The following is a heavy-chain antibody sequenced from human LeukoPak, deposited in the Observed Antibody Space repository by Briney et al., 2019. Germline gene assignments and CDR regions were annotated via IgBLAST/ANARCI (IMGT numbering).Heavy chain of an antibody. CDR3: ARESVVRGVTLIDY. CDR2: INHSGST. CDR1: GGSISSYY. Sequence: PSETLSLTCTVSGGSISSYYWSWIRQPPGKGLEWIGEINHSGSTNYNPSLKSRVTISVDTSKNQFSLKLSSVTAADTAVYYCARESVVRGVTLIDYWGQGTLVTVSS. J-gene: IGHJ4*02. V-gene: IGHV4-34*01. D-gene: IGHD3-10*01.